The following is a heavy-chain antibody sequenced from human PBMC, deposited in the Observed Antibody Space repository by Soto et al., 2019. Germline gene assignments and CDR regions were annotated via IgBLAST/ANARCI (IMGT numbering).Heavy chain of an antibody. CDR1: GGTFSSYA. J-gene: IGHJ4*02. D-gene: IGHD3-3*01. Sequence: QVQLVQSGAEVKKPGSSVKVSCKASGGTFSSYAISWVRQAPGQGLEWMGGIIPIFGTANYAQKVQGRVTITADKSTSTAYMELSSLRSEDTAVYYCARAAEYYDFWSGYPRDPYFDYWGQGTLVTVSS. CDR2: IIPIFGTA. CDR3: ARAAEYYDFWSGYPRDPYFDY. V-gene: IGHV1-69*06.